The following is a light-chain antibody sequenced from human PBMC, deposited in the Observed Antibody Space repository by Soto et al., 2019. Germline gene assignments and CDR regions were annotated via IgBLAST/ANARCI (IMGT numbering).Light chain of an antibody. CDR3: CSYAGSYPWV. CDR1: NSDVGGYNF. J-gene: IGLJ3*02. CDR2: DVS. V-gene: IGLV2-11*01. Sequence: QSALTQPRSVSGSPGQSVTISCTGTNSDVGGYNFVSWYQQHPGKAPKLMIYDVSKRPSGVPDRFSGSKSGNTASLTISGLQAEDEADYYCCSYAGSYPWVFGGGTKVTVL.